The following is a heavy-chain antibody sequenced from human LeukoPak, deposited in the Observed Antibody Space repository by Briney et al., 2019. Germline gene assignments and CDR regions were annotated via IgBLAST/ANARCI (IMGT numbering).Heavy chain of an antibody. Sequence: SETLSLTCTVSGGSISSGSYYWSWIRQPAGKGLEWIGRIYTSGSTNYNPSLKSRVTMSVDTSKNQFSLKLSSVTAADTAVYYCAREDYYDSSGYYDAFDIWGQGTMVTVSS. J-gene: IGHJ3*02. D-gene: IGHD3-22*01. CDR2: IYTSGST. V-gene: IGHV4-61*02. CDR1: GGSISSGSYY. CDR3: AREDYYDSSGYYDAFDI.